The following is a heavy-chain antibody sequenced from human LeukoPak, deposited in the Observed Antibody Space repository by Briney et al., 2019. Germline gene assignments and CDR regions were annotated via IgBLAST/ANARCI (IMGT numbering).Heavy chain of an antibody. J-gene: IGHJ6*03. CDR1: GGSISSYY. V-gene: IGHV4-59*01. CDR3: ARAGYYYDSSGYYIYYYYMDV. CDR2: IYYSGST. D-gene: IGHD3-22*01. Sequence: SETLSLTCTVSGGSISSYYWSWIRQPPGKGLEWIGYIYYSGSTNYNPSLKSRVTISVDTPKNQFSLKLSSVTAADTAVYYCARAGYYYDSSGYYIYYYYMDVWGKGTTVTVSS.